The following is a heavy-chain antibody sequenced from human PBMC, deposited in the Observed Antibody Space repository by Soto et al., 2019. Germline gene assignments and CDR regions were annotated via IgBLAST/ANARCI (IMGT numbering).Heavy chain of an antibody. CDR1: GDSVSSNSAA. CDR3: ARGGESSGPEHYYYYGMDV. CDR2: TYYRSKWYN. D-gene: IGHD6-19*01. Sequence: PSQTLSLTCAISGDSVSSNSAAWNWIRQSPSRGLEWLGRTYYRSKWYNDYAVSVKSRITINPDTSKNQFSLQLNSVTPEDTAVYYCARGGESSGPEHYYYYGMDVWGQGTTVTVSS. V-gene: IGHV6-1*01. J-gene: IGHJ6*02.